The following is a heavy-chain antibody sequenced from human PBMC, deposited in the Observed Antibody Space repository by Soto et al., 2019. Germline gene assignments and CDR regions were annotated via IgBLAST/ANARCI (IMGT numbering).Heavy chain of an antibody. CDR1: GGTFSSYA. Sequence: QVQLVQSGAEVKKPGSSVKVSCKASGGTFSSYAISWVRQAPGRGLEWMGGIIPIFGTANYAQKFQGRVTITADESTSTAYMELSSLRSEDTAVYYCARDLYYGSGSDPYYYYYGMDVWGQGTTVTVSS. V-gene: IGHV1-69*01. J-gene: IGHJ6*02. D-gene: IGHD3-10*01. CDR2: IIPIFGTA. CDR3: ARDLYYGSGSDPYYYYYGMDV.